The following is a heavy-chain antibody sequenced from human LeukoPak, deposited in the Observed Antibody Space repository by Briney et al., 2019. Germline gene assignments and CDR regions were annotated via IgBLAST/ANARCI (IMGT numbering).Heavy chain of an antibody. Sequence: GGSLRLSCAASGFTFSSYSMNWVRQAPGKGLEWVSSISSSSSYIYYADSVKGRFTISRDNSKNTLYLQMNSLRAEDTAVYYCAKPFLAYCGGDCSEFDYWGQGTLVTVSS. CDR2: ISSSSSYI. D-gene: IGHD2-21*02. V-gene: IGHV3-21*04. CDR1: GFTFSSYS. J-gene: IGHJ4*02. CDR3: AKPFLAYCGGDCSEFDY.